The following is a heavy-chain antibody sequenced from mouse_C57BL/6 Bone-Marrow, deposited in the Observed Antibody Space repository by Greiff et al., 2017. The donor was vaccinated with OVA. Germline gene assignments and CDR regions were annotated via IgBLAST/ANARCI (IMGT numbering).Heavy chain of an antibody. V-gene: IGHV1-61*01. Sequence: QVQLQQPGAELVRPGSSVKLSCKASGYTFTSYWMDWVKQRPGQGLEWIGNIYPSDSETHYNQKFKDKATLTVEKSSSTAYMQLSSLTSEDSAVYYCARPGTDYAMDYWGQGTSVTVSS. CDR2: IYPSDSET. D-gene: IGHD4-1*01. J-gene: IGHJ4*01. CDR3: ARPGTDYAMDY. CDR1: GYTFTSYW.